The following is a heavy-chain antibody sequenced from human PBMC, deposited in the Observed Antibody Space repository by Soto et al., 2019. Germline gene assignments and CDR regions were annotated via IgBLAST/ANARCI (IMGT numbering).Heavy chain of an antibody. CDR2: INHSGST. D-gene: IGHD6-13*01. V-gene: IGHV4-34*01. CDR3: ARGSREALSYSGYRFDY. CDR1: GGSFSGYY. J-gene: IGHJ4*02. Sequence: ASETLSLTCAVYGGSFSGYYWSWIRQPPGKGLEWIGEINHSGSTNYNPSLKSRVTISVDTSKNQFSLKLSSVTAADTAVYYCARGSREALSYSGYRFDYWGQGTLVTVSS.